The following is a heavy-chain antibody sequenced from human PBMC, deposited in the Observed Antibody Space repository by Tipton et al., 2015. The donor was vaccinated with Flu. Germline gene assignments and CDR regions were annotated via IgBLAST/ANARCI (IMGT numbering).Heavy chain of an antibody. CDR2: IRYDGSNK. CDR3: AKDVSERGWFDP. CDR1: GFTFSSYG. Sequence: SLRLSCAASGFTFSSYGMHWVRQAPGKGLEWVAFIRYDGSNKYYADSVKGRFTISRDNSKNTLYLQMNSLRAEDTAVYYCAKDVSERGWFDPWGQGTLVTVSS. D-gene: IGHD3-3*02. J-gene: IGHJ5*02. V-gene: IGHV3-30*02.